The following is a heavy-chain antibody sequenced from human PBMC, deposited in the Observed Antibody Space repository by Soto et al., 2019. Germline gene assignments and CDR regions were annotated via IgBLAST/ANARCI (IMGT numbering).Heavy chain of an antibody. Sequence: GGSLRLSSAPPGFTFFDSYMSWRRQAPGKGVEWVSAISGNGDGTYYAGSVKGRFTISRDNSKNTLYLQMNSLRAEDTAVYYCAKDLVVVAARGQGTLVTVSS. D-gene: IGHD2-15*01. V-gene: IGHV3-23*01. CDR2: ISGNGDGT. CDR1: GFTFFDSY. J-gene: IGHJ4*02. CDR3: AKDLVVVAA.